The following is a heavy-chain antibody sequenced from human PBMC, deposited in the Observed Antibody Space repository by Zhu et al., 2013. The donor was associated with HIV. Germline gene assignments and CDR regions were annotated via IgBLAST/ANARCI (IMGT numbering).Heavy chain of an antibody. D-gene: IGHD3-22*01. Sequence: QVQLQESGPGLVKPSETLSLTCTVSGGSIRSYYWSWIRQPPRKGLEWIGYIYYSGSTNYNPSLKSRVTLSVDTSINQFSLKLSSVTAADAAVYYCARGGGYYLDAFDIWGQGTMVTVSS. CDR3: ARGGGYYLDAFDI. CDR2: IYYSGST. CDR1: GGSIRSYY. V-gene: IGHV4-59*01. J-gene: IGHJ3*02.